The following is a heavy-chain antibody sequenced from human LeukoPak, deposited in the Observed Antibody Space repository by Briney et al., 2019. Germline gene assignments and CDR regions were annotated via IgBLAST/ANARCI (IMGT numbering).Heavy chain of an antibody. CDR3: AKLDVHSYFDS. V-gene: IGHV3-20*04. CDR2: INWNGGST. CDR1: GFTFGNYC. J-gene: IGHJ4*02. Sequence: PGGSLRLSCAASGFTFGNYCMSWVRQAPGKGLEWVSGINWNGGSTGYADSVEGRFTISRDNAKNSQDLQMNSLRVEDTAVYYCAKLDVHSYFDSWGQGTLVTVSS. D-gene: IGHD3/OR15-3a*01.